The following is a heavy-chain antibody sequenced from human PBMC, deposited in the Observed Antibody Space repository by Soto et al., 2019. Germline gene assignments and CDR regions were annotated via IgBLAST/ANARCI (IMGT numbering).Heavy chain of an antibody. Sequence: EVQLVESGGGLVQPGRSLRLSCTASGFTFGDYAMSWFRQAPGKGLEWVGFIRSKAYGGTTEYAASVKGRFTISRDDSKSIAYLQMNNLKTEDTAVYYCTRGGRQGSTVTKDWGQGTLVTVSS. CDR1: GFTFGDYA. CDR3: TRGGRQGSTVTKD. V-gene: IGHV3-49*03. J-gene: IGHJ4*02. CDR2: IRSKAYGGTT. D-gene: IGHD4-17*01.